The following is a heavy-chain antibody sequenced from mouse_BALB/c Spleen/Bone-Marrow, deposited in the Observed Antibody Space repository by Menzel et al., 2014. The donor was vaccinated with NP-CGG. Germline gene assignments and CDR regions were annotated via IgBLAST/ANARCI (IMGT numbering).Heavy chain of an antibody. CDR1: GYTFTSYW. CDR3: ARFDGYDVGFAY. CDR2: IYPGSGTA. J-gene: IGHJ3*01. V-gene: IGHV1S5*01. D-gene: IGHD2-2*01. Sequence: QVQLQQPGPGLVRPGASVKLSCTASGYTFTSYWMHWVKQRPGQGLEWIGNIYPGSGTAKYAEKFKNKATLTVDTSSSTAYMQRSSLTSEDSAVYYCARFDGYDVGFAYWGQGTLVTVS.